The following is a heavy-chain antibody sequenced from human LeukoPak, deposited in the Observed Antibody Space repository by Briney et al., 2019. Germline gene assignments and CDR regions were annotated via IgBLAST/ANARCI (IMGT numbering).Heavy chain of an antibody. CDR2: INSDGSST. V-gene: IGHV3-74*01. J-gene: IGHJ3*02. CDR1: GFTFSSYA. CDR3: ARGRGYSGYDFVDAFDI. D-gene: IGHD5-12*01. Sequence: PGGSLRLSCAASGFTFSSYAMSWVRQAPGKGLEWVSRINSDGSSTSYADSVKGRFTISRDNAKNTLYLQMNSLRAEDTAVYYCARGRGYSGYDFVDAFDIWGQGTMVTVSS.